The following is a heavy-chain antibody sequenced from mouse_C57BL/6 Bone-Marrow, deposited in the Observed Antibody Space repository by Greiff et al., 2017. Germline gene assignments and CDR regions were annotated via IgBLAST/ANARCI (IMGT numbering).Heavy chain of an antibody. J-gene: IGHJ3*01. CDR2: IEPENGDT. CDR3: TRIAY. V-gene: IGHV14-4*01. CDR1: GFNIKDDY. Sequence: EVQLQESGAELVRPGASVKLSCTASGFNIKDDYMHWVKQRPEQGLEWIGWIEPENGDTEYASKFQGKATITVDTSSNTAYLQLSSLTSEETAVYYCTRIAYWGQGTLVTVSA.